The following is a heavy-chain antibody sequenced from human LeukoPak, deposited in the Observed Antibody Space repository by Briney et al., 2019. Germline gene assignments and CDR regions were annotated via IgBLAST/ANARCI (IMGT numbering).Heavy chain of an antibody. V-gene: IGHV3-30*18. CDR2: ISYDGSNK. Sequence: GGSLRLSCAASGFTFSSYGMHWVRQAPGKGLEWVAVISYDGSNKYYADSVKGRFTISGDNSKSTLYLQMNSLRAEDTAVYYCAKLAVTTCMDVWGQGTTVTVSS. J-gene: IGHJ6*02. CDR3: AKLAVTTCMDV. CDR1: GFTFSSYG. D-gene: IGHD4-17*01.